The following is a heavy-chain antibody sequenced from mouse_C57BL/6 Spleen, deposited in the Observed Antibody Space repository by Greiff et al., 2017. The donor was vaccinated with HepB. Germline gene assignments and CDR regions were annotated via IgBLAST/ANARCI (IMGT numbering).Heavy chain of an antibody. D-gene: IGHD1-1*01. Sequence: VQLQQPGAELVMPGASVKLSCKASGYTFTSYWMHWVKQRPGQGLEWIGEIDPSDSYTNYNQKFKGKSTLTVDKSSSTAYMQLSSLTSEDSAVYYCARGYYGSSYDDYWGQGTTLTVSS. V-gene: IGHV1-69*01. CDR1: GYTFTSYW. CDR3: ARGYYGSSYDDY. J-gene: IGHJ2*01. CDR2: IDPSDSYT.